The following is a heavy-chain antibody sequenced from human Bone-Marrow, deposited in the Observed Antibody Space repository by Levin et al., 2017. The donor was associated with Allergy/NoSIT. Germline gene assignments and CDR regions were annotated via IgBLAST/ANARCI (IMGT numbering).Heavy chain of an antibody. Sequence: GGSLRLSCAASGFTFSSYAMSWVRQAPGKGLEWVSSISGSGTITHYAESVNVRFTISRDISKNMLHLQMNSLRAEDTAIYVCAKEGLAVAGYYVDSWGQGTLVTVSS. CDR1: GFTFSSYA. CDR3: AKEGLAVAGYYVDS. CDR2: ISGSGTIT. J-gene: IGHJ4*02. V-gene: IGHV3-23*01. D-gene: IGHD6-19*01.